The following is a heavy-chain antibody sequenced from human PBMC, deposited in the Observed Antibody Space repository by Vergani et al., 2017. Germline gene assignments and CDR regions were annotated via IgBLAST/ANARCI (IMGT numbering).Heavy chain of an antibody. J-gene: IGHJ5*02. V-gene: IGHV3-9*01. CDR1: GFTFDDYA. CDR3: AKGIHPHCSSTSCLGNWFDP. Sequence: EVQLVESGGGLVQPGRSLRLSCAASGFTFDDYAMHWVRQAPGKGLEWVSGISWNSGSIGYADSVKGRFTISRDNAKNSLYLQMNSLRAEDTALYYCAKGIHPHCSSTSCLGNWFDPWGQGTLVTVSS. CDR2: ISWNSGSI. D-gene: IGHD2-2*01.